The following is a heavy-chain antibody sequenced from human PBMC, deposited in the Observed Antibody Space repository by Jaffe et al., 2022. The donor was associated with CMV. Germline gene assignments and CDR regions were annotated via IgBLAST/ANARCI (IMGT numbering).Heavy chain of an antibody. CDR2: ISNTGNSI. J-gene: IGHJ5*02. CDR3: ARGQFQGLGYDL. Sequence: QMQLVESGGGLVKPGGSLRLSCAASGFTLSHDYMSWIRQAPGKGLEWVAYISNTGNSIYYADSLEGRVTISRDLAENSLYLQVNSLRAEDTAVYYCARGQFQGLGYDLWGQGTLVTVSS. D-gene: IGHD6-13*01. V-gene: IGHV3-11*01. CDR1: GFTLSHDY.